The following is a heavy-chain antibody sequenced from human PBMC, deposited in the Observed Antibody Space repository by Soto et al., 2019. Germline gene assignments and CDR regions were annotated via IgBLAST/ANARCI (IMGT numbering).Heavy chain of an antibody. Sequence: ASVDVSYKAAGYAFSGYYMHLVRQAPGQGLEGMGWINPNSGGTNYAQKFQGWVTMTRDTSISTAYMELSRLRSDDTAVYYCAREPHPYYDFWSGYSSYYYYGMDVWGQGTTVTVSS. V-gene: IGHV1-2*04. J-gene: IGHJ6*02. CDR2: INPNSGGT. CDR1: GYAFSGYY. CDR3: AREPHPYYDFWSGYSSYYYYGMDV. D-gene: IGHD3-3*01.